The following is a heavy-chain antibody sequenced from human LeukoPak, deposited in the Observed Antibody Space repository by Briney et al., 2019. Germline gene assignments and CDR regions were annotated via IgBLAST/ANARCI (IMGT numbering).Heavy chain of an antibody. CDR2: MNPNSGGK. D-gene: IGHD2-2*02. Sequence: ASVKVSCKASGYTFTGYYMHWVRQAPAQGLEGMGWMNPNSGGKHYAQKFQDRVTMTRDTSISTAYMELSRLRSDDTAVYYCARGPDIVAVPAAILDYYYDMDVWGKGTTVTVSS. CDR1: GYTFTGYY. CDR3: ARGPDIVAVPAAILDYYYDMDV. J-gene: IGHJ6*03. V-gene: IGHV1-2*02.